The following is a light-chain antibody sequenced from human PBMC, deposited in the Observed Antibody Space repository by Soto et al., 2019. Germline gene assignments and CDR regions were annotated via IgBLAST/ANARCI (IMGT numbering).Light chain of an antibody. CDR1: QDISNY. CDR3: QQYDNVPLT. Sequence: DIQMNQSPSSLSPFVGDRVTITCQASQDISNYLNWFHQKPGKAPNLLIYDASNLEAGVPSRFSGSGSGTDFSFTISSLQPEDIGTYYCQQYDNVPLTFGGGTKVEI. V-gene: IGKV1-33*01. J-gene: IGKJ4*01. CDR2: DAS.